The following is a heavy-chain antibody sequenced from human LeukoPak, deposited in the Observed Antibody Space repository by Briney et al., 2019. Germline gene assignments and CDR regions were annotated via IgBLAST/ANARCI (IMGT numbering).Heavy chain of an antibody. Sequence: GGSLRLSCAASEFTFSSYEMYWVRQAPGKGLEWVSYISSSGSTIYYADSVKGRFTISRDNAKNSLYLQMNSLRAEDTAVYYCARGNTDYGDYGDDYYYMDVWGKGTTVTVSS. CDR2: ISSSGSTI. D-gene: IGHD4-17*01. V-gene: IGHV3-48*03. CDR3: ARGNTDYGDYGDDYYYMDV. CDR1: EFTFSSYE. J-gene: IGHJ6*03.